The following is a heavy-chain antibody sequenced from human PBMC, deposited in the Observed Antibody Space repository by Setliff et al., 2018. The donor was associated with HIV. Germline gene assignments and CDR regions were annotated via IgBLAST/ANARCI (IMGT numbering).Heavy chain of an antibody. D-gene: IGHD5-12*01. CDR1: GFTFKNYA. CDR2: IGGSGAKK. CDR3: ARIPWVATLWGGAFDL. V-gene: IGHV3-23*01. J-gene: IGHJ3*01. Sequence: PGGSLRLSCAASGFTFKNYAMSWVRQAPGKGLEWVSGIGGSGAKKNYADSVKGRFTISRDNSKNTLYLQLSSVTAADTAVYYCARIPWVATLWGGAFDLWGHGTMVTVSS.